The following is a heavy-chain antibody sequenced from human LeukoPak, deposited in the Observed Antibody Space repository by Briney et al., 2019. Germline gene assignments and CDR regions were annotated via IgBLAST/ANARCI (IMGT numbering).Heavy chain of an antibody. V-gene: IGHV4-34*01. CDR3: ARGTAVAGRVYYYYMDV. CDR2: INHSGST. Sequence: SETLSLTCAVYGGSFSGYYWSWIRQPPGKGLERIGEINHSGSTNYNPSLKSRVTISVDTSKNQFSLKLSSVTAADTAVYYCARGTAVAGRVYYYYMDVWGKGTTVTVSS. J-gene: IGHJ6*03. CDR1: GGSFSGYY. D-gene: IGHD6-19*01.